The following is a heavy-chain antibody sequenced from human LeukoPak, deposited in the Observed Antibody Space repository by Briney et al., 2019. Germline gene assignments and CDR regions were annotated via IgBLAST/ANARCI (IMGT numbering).Heavy chain of an antibody. CDR1: GFTFASYG. CDR2: ISYDGKNK. CDR3: ASHWAQQVVSDY. V-gene: IGHV3-30*03. J-gene: IGHJ4*02. D-gene: IGHD6-13*01. Sequence: GGSLRLSCTASGFTFASYGMHWVRQAPGKGLEWVAVISYDGKNKYYADSVKGRFTISRDNSKNTLYLQMNSLRAEDTAVYYCASHWAQQVVSDYWGQGTLVTVSS.